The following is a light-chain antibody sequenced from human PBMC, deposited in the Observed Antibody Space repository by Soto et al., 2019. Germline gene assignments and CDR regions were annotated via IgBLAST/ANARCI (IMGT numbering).Light chain of an antibody. Sequence: AIQMTQSPSSLSASVGDRVTITCRASQGISNDLGWFQQKPGKAPKLLIHAASSLQSGVPSRFSGSGFGTDFTLTISSLQPEDSATYYCLQHNHYAWTFGQGTKVEI. J-gene: IGKJ1*01. CDR3: LQHNHYAWT. V-gene: IGKV1-6*01. CDR1: QGISND. CDR2: AAS.